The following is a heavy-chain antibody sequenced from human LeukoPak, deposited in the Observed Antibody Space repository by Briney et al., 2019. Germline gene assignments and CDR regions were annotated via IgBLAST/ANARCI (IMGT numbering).Heavy chain of an antibody. CDR1: GGSISSGGYS. D-gene: IGHD5-18*01. V-gene: IGHV4-30-2*01. CDR3: ARGVDTAMVTEYYFDY. Sequence: PSETLSLTCAVSGGSISSGGYSWSWLRQPPGKGLEWIGYIYHSGSTYYNPSLKSRVTISVDRSKNQFSLKLSSVTAAGTAVYYCARGVDTAMVTEYYFDYWGQGTLVTVSS. J-gene: IGHJ4*02. CDR2: IYHSGST.